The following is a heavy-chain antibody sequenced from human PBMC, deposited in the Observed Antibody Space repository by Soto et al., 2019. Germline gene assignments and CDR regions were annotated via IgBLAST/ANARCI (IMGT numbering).Heavy chain of an antibody. Sequence: SETLSLTCTVSGGSISSYYWSWIRQPAGKGLEWIGRIYTSGSTNYNPSLKSRVTMSVDTSKNQFSLELSSVTAADTAVYYCARDGGDYYGSGRPTAHYYYGMDVWGQGTTVTVSS. CDR1: GGSISSYY. CDR2: IYTSGST. J-gene: IGHJ6*02. D-gene: IGHD3-10*01. V-gene: IGHV4-4*07. CDR3: ARDGGDYYGSGRPTAHYYYGMDV.